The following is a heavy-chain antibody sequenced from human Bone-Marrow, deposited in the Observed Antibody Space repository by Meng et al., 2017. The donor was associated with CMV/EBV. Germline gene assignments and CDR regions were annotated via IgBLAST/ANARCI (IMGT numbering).Heavy chain of an antibody. D-gene: IGHD3-3*01. J-gene: IGHJ6*02. CDR2: ISSSSSYI. V-gene: IGHV3-21*01. CDR1: GFTFSSYA. Sequence: GESLKIHWAASGFTFSSYAMSWVRQAPGKGLEWVSSISSSSSYIYYADSVKGRFTISRDNAKNSLYLQMNSLRAEDTAVYYCARAVEWLLEDYYYYGMDVWGQGTTVTVSS. CDR3: ARAVEWLLEDYYYYGMDV.